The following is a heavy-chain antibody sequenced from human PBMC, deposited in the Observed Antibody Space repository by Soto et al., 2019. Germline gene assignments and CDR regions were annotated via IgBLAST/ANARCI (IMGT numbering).Heavy chain of an antibody. J-gene: IGHJ4*02. V-gene: IGHV4-31*03. CDR2: IYYSGST. CDR1: GGSISSGGYY. D-gene: IGHD4-17*01. Sequence: TLSLTCTVSGGSISSGGYYWSWIRQHPGKGLEWIGYIYYSGSTYYNPSLKSRVSISVDTSKNQFSLKLSSVTAADTAVYFCSTVISHDYGDYVGFLEGVYCFGSWGQGTLVTVSS. CDR3: STVISHDYGDYVGFLEGVYCFGS.